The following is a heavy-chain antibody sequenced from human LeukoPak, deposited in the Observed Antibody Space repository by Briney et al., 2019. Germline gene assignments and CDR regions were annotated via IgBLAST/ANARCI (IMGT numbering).Heavy chain of an antibody. CDR1: GGSISSYY. V-gene: IGHV4-4*07. CDR3: ARDYFYYDSSGYYYDAFDI. J-gene: IGHJ3*02. Sequence: PSETLSLTCTVSGGSISSYYWSWIRQPAGKGLEWIGCIYTSGSTNYNPSLKSRVTMSVDTSKNQFSLKLSSVTAADTAVYYCARDYFYYDSSGYYYDAFDIWGQGTMVTVSS. D-gene: IGHD3-22*01. CDR2: IYTSGST.